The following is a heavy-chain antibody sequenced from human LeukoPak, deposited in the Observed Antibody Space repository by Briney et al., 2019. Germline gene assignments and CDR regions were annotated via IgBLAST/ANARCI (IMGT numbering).Heavy chain of an antibody. CDR1: GYTFTSYA. CDR2: INAGNGNT. CDR3: ARGPAAGTGALYYFDY. D-gene: IGHD6-13*01. V-gene: IGHV1-3*01. J-gene: IGHJ4*02. Sequence: GASVKVSCKASGYTFTSYAMHWVRQAPGQRLEWMVWINAGNGNTKYSQKFQGRVTITRDTSASTAYMELSSLRSEDTAVYYCARGPAAGTGALYYFDYWGQGTLVTVSS.